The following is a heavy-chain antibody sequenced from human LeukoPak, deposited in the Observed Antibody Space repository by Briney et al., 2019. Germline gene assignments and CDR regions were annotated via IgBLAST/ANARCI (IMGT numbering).Heavy chain of an antibody. Sequence: SETLSLTCTVSGGSISSGGYYWSWLRQHPGKGLGWIVYIYYTGSTYYNPSLKSRVTISLDTSKNHFSLKLSSVTAADTAVYYCARYYYDSSGYYDDAFDIWGQGTMVTVSS. CDR3: ARYYYDSSGYYDDAFDI. CDR2: IYYTGST. D-gene: IGHD3-22*01. CDR1: GGSISSGGYY. V-gene: IGHV4-31*03. J-gene: IGHJ3*02.